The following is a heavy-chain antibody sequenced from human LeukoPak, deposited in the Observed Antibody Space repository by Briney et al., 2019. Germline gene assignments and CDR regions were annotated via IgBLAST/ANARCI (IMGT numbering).Heavy chain of an antibody. J-gene: IGHJ3*02. CDR1: GFTFSSYW. CDR2: IKQDGSEK. D-gene: IGHD1-26*01. V-gene: IGHV3-7*01. Sequence: PGGSLRLSCAASGFTFSSYWMSWVRQAPGKGLEWVANIKQDGSEKYYVDSVKGRFTISRDNAKNSLSLQMNSLRAEDTAVYYCARVGWGYSGTYDEPFDIWGEGTLVTVFS. CDR3: ARVGWGYSGTYDEPFDI.